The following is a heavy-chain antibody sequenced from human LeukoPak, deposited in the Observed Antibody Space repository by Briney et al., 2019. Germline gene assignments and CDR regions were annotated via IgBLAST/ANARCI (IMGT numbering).Heavy chain of an antibody. CDR3: AREDRRNWNPKYP. CDR1: AGTFRRYA. V-gene: IGHV1-69*04. D-gene: IGHD1-1*01. CDR2: IIPIFGIA. J-gene: IGHJ5*02. Sequence: SVKGSSKDSAGTFRRYAISWVRQAPGQGLEWMGRIIPIFGIANYAQKFQGRVTITADKSTSTAYMELSSLRSEDTAVYYCAREDRRNWNPKYPWGQGTLVTVSS.